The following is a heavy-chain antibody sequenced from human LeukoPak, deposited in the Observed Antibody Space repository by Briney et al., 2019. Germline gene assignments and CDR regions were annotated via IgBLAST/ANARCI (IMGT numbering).Heavy chain of an antibody. Sequence: SETLSLTCAVYGGSFSGYYWSWIRQSPGKGLEWIGEINHSGSTNYNPSLKSRVTISVDTSKNQFSLKLSSVTAADTAVYYCASARQQLIDSYYYYMDVWGKGTTVTVSS. CDR2: INHSGST. V-gene: IGHV4-34*01. J-gene: IGHJ6*03. CDR3: ASARQQLIDSYYYYMDV. CDR1: GGSFSGYY. D-gene: IGHD6-13*01.